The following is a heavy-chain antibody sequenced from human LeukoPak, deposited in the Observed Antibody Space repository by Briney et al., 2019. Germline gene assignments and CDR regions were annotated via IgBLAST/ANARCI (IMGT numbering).Heavy chain of an antibody. CDR1: GYTFTSYG. Sequence: ASVKVSCKASGYTFTSYGISWVRQAPGQGLEWMGWISAYNGNTNYAQKLQGRVTMTTDTSTSTAYMELRSLRSDDTAVYYCARDSSTVTTTPLDYWGQGTLVTVSS. CDR2: ISAYNGNT. CDR3: ARDSSTVTTTPLDY. J-gene: IGHJ4*02. D-gene: IGHD4-17*01. V-gene: IGHV1-18*01.